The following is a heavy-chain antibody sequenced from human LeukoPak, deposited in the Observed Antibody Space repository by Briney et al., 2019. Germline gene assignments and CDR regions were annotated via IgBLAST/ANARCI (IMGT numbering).Heavy chain of an antibody. CDR1: GFTFSDYY. Sequence: GGSLRLSCAASGFTFSDYYMSWIRQAPGKGLEWVSYISSSGSTIYYADSVKGRFTISRDNSKNTLYLQMNSLRAEDTAVYYCARETIYSYGYGNDFDYWGQGTLVTVSS. CDR3: ARETIYSYGYGNDFDY. CDR2: ISSSGSTI. D-gene: IGHD5-18*01. V-gene: IGHV3-11*04. J-gene: IGHJ4*02.